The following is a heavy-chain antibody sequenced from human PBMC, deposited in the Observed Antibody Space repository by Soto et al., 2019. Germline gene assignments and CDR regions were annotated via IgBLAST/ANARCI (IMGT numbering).Heavy chain of an antibody. Sequence: GGSLILSCTASGFTFSTYVMYWVRQAPGKGLEWVAVIWYDGSKEYYADFVKGRFTISRDNSKNTLNLQMNSLRAEDTAVYYCARADETNIDYWGQGTLVTVSS. CDR2: IWYDGSKE. CDR3: ARADETNIDY. J-gene: IGHJ4*02. V-gene: IGHV3-33*01. CDR1: GFTFSTYV.